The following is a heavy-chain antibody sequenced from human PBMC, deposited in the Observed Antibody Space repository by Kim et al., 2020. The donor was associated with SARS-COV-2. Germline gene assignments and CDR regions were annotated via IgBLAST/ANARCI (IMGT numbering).Heavy chain of an antibody. CDR1: GFTFSSYA. Sequence: GGSLRLSCAASGFTFSSYAMHWVRQAPGKGLEWVARITNDGSNKFYADSVKGRFTISRDNSKNTLYLQMNSLRAEDTAVYYCARPQRGCLCSSSWSDWGQGTLVTVSS. J-gene: IGHJ4*02. D-gene: IGHD6-13*01. V-gene: IGHV3-30*04. CDR2: ITNDGSNK. CDR3: ARPQRGCLCSSSWSD.